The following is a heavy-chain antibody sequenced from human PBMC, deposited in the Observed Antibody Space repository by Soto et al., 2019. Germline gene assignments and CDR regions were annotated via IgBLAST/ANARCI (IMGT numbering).Heavy chain of an antibody. J-gene: IGHJ4*02. CDR1: GGSFKSGSYS. V-gene: IGHV4-61*01. D-gene: IGHD3-3*01. CDR2: VYHTGRT. Sequence: SETLSLTCTVSGGSFKSGSYSWSWIRQPRGKGLEWIGYVYHTGRTSYNPSVKSRVSISMDTSKNQFSLNLDSVTAADTAVYFCARDFAYFDSWGQGTLVTVSS. CDR3: ARDFAYFDS.